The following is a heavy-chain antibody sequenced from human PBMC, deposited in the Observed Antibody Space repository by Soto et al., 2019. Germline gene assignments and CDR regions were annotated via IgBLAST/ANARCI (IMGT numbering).Heavy chain of an antibody. CDR3: AAGAMFGLRTSPYFDH. CDR1: GYKFTSYA. CDR2: INAGNGNT. J-gene: IGHJ4*01. D-gene: IGHD3-3*01. V-gene: IGHV1-3*01. Sequence: GASVKVSCMASGYKFTSYAMHWVRQAPGQRLEWMGWINAGNGNTKYSQKFQGRVTIATDTSASTAYMELNSLKSGDTAVYYCAAGAMFGLRTSPYFDHWGHGTLVTVSS.